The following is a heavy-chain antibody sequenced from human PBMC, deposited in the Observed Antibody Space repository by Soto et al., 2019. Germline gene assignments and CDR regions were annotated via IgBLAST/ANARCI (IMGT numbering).Heavy chain of an antibody. V-gene: IGHV4-61*01. CDR2: IYYNGDT. J-gene: IGHJ1*01. D-gene: IGHD3-22*01. CDR1: GGSVTSGSYF. Sequence: SETLSLTCTVSGGSVTSGSYFWSWIRQPPGKGLEWIGYIYYNGDTSFNPSLKSRVTISVDTSKTQFSLKLSSVDPVDTATYYCAHSLYYDSLFQHWGQGTLVTISS. CDR3: AHSLYYDSLFQH.